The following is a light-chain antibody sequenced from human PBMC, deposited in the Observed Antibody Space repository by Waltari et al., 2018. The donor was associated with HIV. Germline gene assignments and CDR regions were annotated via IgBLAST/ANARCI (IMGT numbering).Light chain of an antibody. CDR3: CSYAGMYTWV. V-gene: IGLV2-11*01. J-gene: IGLJ3*02. CDR2: DVS. CDR1: SSDVGSYNY. Sequence: QSSLTQPRSVSGSPGQSVTISCSGTSSDVGSYNYVSWYQQHPGKAPKAMIYDVSKRPSGVPERFSGSQSGKTASLTISGLQAEDEADYYCCSYAGMYTWVFGGGTKLTVL.